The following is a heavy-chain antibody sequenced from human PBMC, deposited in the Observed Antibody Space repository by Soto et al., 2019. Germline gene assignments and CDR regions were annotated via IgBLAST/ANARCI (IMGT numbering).Heavy chain of an antibody. Sequence: PGGSLRLSCAASGFTVSSNYMSWVRQAPDKGLEWVSVIYSAGSTYYADSVKGRFTISRHNSKNTLYLQMNSLRAEDTAVYYCAREILYYDDYPPVFDYWGQGTLVTVSS. CDR3: AREILYYDDYPPVFDY. CDR2: IYSAGST. V-gene: IGHV3-53*04. CDR1: GFTVSSNY. J-gene: IGHJ4*02. D-gene: IGHD4-17*01.